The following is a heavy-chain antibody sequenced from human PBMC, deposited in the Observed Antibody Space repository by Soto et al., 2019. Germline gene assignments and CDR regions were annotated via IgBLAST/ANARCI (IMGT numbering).Heavy chain of an antibody. J-gene: IGHJ3*02. CDR1: GITFSNAW. CDR2: IRSKTDGGTT. CDR3: TTTRPGTNVFDN. V-gene: IGHV3-15*01. Sequence: LRLSCAASGITFSNAWMNWVRQAPGKGLEYIGRIRSKTDGGTTEYAAPVEGRFTISRDDSKNTLYLQMGGLKTEDTAVYYCTTTRPGTNVFDNWGQGTLVTVSS. D-gene: IGHD6-13*01.